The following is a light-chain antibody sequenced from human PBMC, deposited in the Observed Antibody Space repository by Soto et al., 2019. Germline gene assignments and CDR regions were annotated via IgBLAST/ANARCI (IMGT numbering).Light chain of an antibody. CDR3: QQYTTSPFT. V-gene: IGKV3-20*01. Sequence: ETVLTQSPGSLSLSPGERATLSCRASQSVTSTNLAWYQQKPGQAPRLLIYGGSSRATGIPDRFSGSGSGTDFTLTISRLEPEDFAVYYCQQYTTSPFTFGPGTKVDIK. CDR2: GGS. J-gene: IGKJ3*01. CDR1: QSVTSTN.